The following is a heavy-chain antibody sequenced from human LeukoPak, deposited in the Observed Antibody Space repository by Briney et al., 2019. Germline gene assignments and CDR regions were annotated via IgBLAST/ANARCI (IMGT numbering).Heavy chain of an antibody. J-gene: IGHJ3*02. CDR1: GFTFSSYA. D-gene: IGHD3-10*01. Sequence: PGGSLRLSCAAPGFTFSSYAMHWVRQAPGKGLEWVAVISYDGSNKYYADSVKGRFTISRDNSKNTLYLQMNSLRAEDTAVYYCARDKSNYYDASDIWGQGTMVTVSS. CDR2: ISYDGSNK. V-gene: IGHV3-30-3*01. CDR3: ARDKSNYYDASDI.